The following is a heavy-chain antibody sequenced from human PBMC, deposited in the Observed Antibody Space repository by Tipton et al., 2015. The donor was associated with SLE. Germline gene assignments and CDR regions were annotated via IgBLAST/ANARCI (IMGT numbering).Heavy chain of an antibody. CDR3: VKGRLHYHDTSSGSWFFYYYMDV. CDR1: GFTFSSYG. D-gene: IGHD3-22*01. Sequence: RSLRLSCAASGFTFSSYGMHWVRQAPGKGLEWVAVIWYDGSNKYYADSVKGRFTISRDNSKNTLYLQMNSLRAEDTAVYYCVKGRLHYHDTSSGSWFFYYYMDVWGKGTTVTVSS. J-gene: IGHJ6*03. CDR2: IWYDGSNK. V-gene: IGHV3-33*06.